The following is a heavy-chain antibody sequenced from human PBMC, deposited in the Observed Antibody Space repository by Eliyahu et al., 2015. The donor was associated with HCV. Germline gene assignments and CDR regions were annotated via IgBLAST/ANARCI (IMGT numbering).Heavy chain of an antibody. D-gene: IGHD3-3*01. Sequence: DSVKGRFTISRDNAKNSLYLQMSSLRAEDTAVYYCARGRSASDWGQGTLVTVSS. CDR3: ARGRSASD. J-gene: IGHJ4*02. V-gene: IGHV3-7*04.